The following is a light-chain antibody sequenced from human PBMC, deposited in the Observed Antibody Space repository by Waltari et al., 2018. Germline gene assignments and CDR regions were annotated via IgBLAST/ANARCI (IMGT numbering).Light chain of an antibody. CDR1: HSLVNSDVNTY. V-gene: IGKV2-30*01. CDR2: KVA. Sequence: DVVMTQSPLSLPVTLGLPASISCRSSHSLVNSDVNTYLNWFQPRPGQSPTSIIYKVANRDSGSPDRVSGSGSGTDFTLKISRVEAEDVGVDYCMKATHWPRTFGQGTKVEIK. CDR3: MKATHWPRT. J-gene: IGKJ1*01.